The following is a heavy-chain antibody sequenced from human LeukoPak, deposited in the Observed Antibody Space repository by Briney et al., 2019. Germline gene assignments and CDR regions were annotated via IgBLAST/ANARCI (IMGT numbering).Heavy chain of an antibody. D-gene: IGHD4-23*01. J-gene: IGHJ4*02. V-gene: IGHV3-74*01. Sequence: GGSLRLSCAASGFTFSSYWMHWVRQAPGKGLVWVSRINSDGSSTSYADSVKGRFTISRDNAKNTLYLQMNSLRAEDTAVYYCARDSGQPNDYGGKNFDYWGQGTLVTVSS. CDR3: ARDSGQPNDYGGKNFDY. CDR1: GFTFSSYW. CDR2: INSDGSST.